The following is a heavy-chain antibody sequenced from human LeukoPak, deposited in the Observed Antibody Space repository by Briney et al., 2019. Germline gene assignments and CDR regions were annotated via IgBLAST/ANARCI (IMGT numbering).Heavy chain of an antibody. J-gene: IGHJ4*02. V-gene: IGHV3-53*01. CDR1: GFTFSSYE. CDR3: ARVLSGSFDY. Sequence: GGSLRLSCAASGFTFSSYEMNWVRQAPGKGLEWVSVIYSGRSTDYADSVKGRFTISRDNSKNTVYLQMNSLRAEDTAVYSCARVLSGSFDYWGQGSLVTVSS. CDR2: IYSGRST. D-gene: IGHD5-12*01.